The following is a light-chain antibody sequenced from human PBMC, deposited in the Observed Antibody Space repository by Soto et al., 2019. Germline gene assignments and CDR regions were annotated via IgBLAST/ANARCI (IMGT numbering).Light chain of an antibody. Sequence: EIVLTQSPGTLSLSPGERATLSCRASLTLRGSYLAWYQQKAGQAPSLVIYDAYSRATGIQDRFSASGSGTDFTLTIRRLEPEDFAVYYCKQYSSSFLTFGQGTKVDIK. CDR1: LTLRGSY. CDR3: KQYSSSFLT. V-gene: IGKV3-20*01. CDR2: DAY. J-gene: IGKJ1*01.